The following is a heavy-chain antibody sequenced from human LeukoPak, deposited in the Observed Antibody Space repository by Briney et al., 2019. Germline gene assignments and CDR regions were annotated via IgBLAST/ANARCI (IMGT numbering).Heavy chain of an antibody. CDR3: AKDLDYDILTNWFDP. CDR2: ISGSGGST. J-gene: IGHJ5*02. CDR1: GFTFSTNW. V-gene: IGHV3-23*01. Sequence: GGSLRLSCAASGFTFSTNWMSWVRQAPGKGLEWVSAISGSGGSTYYADSVKGRFTISRDNSKNTLYLQMNSLRAEDTAVYYCAKDLDYDILTNWFDPWGQGTLVTVSS. D-gene: IGHD3-9*01.